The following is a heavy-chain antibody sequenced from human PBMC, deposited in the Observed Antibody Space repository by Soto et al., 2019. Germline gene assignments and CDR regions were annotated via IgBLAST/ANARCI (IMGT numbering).Heavy chain of an antibody. J-gene: IGHJ6*02. CDR2: IYPGDSDT. D-gene: IGHD6-13*01. CDR3: PRYGSREGGPHDGMDV. Sequence: EVQLVQSGAEVKKPGESLKISCKGSGYSFTSYWIGWVRQMPGKGLEWMGIIYPGDSDTRYSPSFQGQVTIPADKSIXXADLQWGSRKASDTAIYYCPRYGSREGGPHDGMDVWGQGPTVAVSS. V-gene: IGHV5-51*03. CDR1: GYSFTSYW.